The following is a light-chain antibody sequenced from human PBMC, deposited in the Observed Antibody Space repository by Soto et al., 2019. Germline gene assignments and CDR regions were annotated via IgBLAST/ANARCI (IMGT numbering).Light chain of an antibody. V-gene: IGKV1-5*03. J-gene: IGKJ4*01. CDR3: HQYQASST. CDR1: QNLNRW. Sequence: DVQMTQSPSTLSASVGDRVTITCRASQNLNRWLAWYQQKPGKAPKLLVYKASTLDNGVPSRFRGSGSETEFTLTITSLQPDDYATYYCHQYQASSTVGVGIKVDIK. CDR2: KAS.